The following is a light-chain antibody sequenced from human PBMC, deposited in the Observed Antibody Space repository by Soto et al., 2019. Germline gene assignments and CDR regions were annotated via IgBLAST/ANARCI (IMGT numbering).Light chain of an antibody. J-gene: IGKJ2*03. V-gene: IGKV1-39*01. CDR1: QDINAY. CDR2: SAS. Sequence: DIQMTQSPSSVSASIGDTVTITCRASQDINAYLNWYQQKSGEVPKLLIYSASTLHSGVPSRFTGSGSETDFTLTITSLQPEDFATYYCQHGYVAPYSFGQGTKVDI. CDR3: QHGYVAPYS.